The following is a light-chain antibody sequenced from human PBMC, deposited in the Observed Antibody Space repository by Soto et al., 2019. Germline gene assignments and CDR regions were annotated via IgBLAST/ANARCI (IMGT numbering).Light chain of an antibody. CDR3: QQYNNWPRT. CDR1: QSVSSY. Sequence: EIFITQSPATLSVSPGERATLSCRASQSVSSYLAWYQQKPGRPPRLLIYGASTRATGIPARFSGSGSGTDFTLTISSLQSEDFAVYYCQQYNNWPRTFGQGTKV. CDR2: GAS. J-gene: IGKJ1*01. V-gene: IGKV3-15*01.